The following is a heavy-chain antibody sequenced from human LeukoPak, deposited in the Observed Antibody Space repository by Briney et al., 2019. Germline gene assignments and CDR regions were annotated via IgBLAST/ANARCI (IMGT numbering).Heavy chain of an antibody. Sequence: SETLSLTCTVSGDSMSYSYWSWIRQSHGQGLEWIAFVHYTGTTHSNPSLSSRVTISMDTSRNQYSLRMTPVTAEDTAVYYCARQGGAFGPLDYWGQGTLVTVSS. CDR2: VHYTGTT. CDR1: GDSMSYSY. D-gene: IGHD3/OR15-3a*01. J-gene: IGHJ4*02. CDR3: ARQGGAFGPLDY. V-gene: IGHV4-59*08.